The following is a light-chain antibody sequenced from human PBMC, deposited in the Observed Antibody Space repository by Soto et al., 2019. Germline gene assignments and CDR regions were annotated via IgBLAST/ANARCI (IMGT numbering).Light chain of an antibody. CDR2: GAS. CDR1: QSVSSSY. V-gene: IGKV3-20*01. Sequence: EIVLTQSPGTLSLSPGEIATLSFSASQSVSSSYLAWYQQKPGQAPRLLIYGASSRATGIPDRFSGSGSGTDFTLTISRLEPEDYAVYFCQHYDIWPLTFGGGTKVDIK. CDR3: QHYDIWPLT. J-gene: IGKJ4*01.